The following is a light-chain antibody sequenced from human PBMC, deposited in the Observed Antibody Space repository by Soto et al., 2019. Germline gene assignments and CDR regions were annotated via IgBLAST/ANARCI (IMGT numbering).Light chain of an antibody. CDR3: SFYTSTYTFV. V-gene: IGLV2-18*01. CDR1: SSNIGSNT. CDR2: EVN. J-gene: IGLJ1*01. Sequence: QSVLTQPPSASGTPGQRVTISCSGSSSNIGSNTVNWYQQPPGKAPRLLIYEVNNRPWGVPDRFSGSKSGNTASLTISGLQAEDEADYYCSFYTSTYTFVFGTGTKVTVL.